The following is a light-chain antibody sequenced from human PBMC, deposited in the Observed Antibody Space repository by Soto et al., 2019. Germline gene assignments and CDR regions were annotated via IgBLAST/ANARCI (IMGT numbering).Light chain of an antibody. CDR2: DAS. CDR1: QSISTW. V-gene: IGKV1-5*01. J-gene: IGKJ2*02. Sequence: DIQMTQSPSTLSASVGDRVTITCRASQSISTWLAWYQQKPGKAPKLLIYDASSLQSGVPSRFSGGGSGREFTRTISSLQPDDFATYYCQQYNSFSGTFGQGTKLEIK. CDR3: QQYNSFSGT.